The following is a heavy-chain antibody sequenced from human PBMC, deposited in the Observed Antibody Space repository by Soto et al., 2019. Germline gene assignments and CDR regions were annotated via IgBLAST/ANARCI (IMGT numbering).Heavy chain of an antibody. J-gene: IGHJ4*02. CDR1: GFTFSSYS. CDR3: ARGERQMGRLDY. Sequence: PGGSLRLSCAASGFTFSSYSMNWVRQAPGKGLEWVSGFSGGGDSSYYADSVKGRFTISRDNSKNTLYLQMNSLRVEDTAVYFCARGERQMGRLDYWGQGTLVTVSS. V-gene: IGHV3-23*01. CDR2: FSGGGDSS. D-gene: IGHD1-26*01.